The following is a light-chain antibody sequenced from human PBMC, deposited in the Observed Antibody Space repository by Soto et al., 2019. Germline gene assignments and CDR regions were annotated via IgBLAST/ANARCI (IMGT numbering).Light chain of an antibody. Sequence: QSVLTQPPSASWTPGQRVTISCSGSSSNIGSNTVNWYQQLPGTAPKLLIYSNNQRPSGVPDRFSASKSGASASLAISGLQSEDEADYYCAAWDDSLNGVVFGGGTKLTVL. J-gene: IGLJ2*01. CDR3: AAWDDSLNGVV. V-gene: IGLV1-44*01. CDR2: SNN. CDR1: SSNIGSNT.